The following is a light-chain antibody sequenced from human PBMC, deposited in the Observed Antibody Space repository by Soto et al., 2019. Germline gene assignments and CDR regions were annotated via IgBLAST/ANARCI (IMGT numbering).Light chain of an antibody. Sequence: DIQMTQSPSTLSASVGDRVTLTCRASETINTLLAWYQQKPGKAPKLLIYEACSLQSGVPSRFSGSGSGTEFTLTVSSLQSDDFATYYCQQYYSYPWTFGQGTKVEIK. CDR3: QQYYSYPWT. J-gene: IGKJ1*01. CDR2: EAC. CDR1: ETINTL. V-gene: IGKV1-5*03.